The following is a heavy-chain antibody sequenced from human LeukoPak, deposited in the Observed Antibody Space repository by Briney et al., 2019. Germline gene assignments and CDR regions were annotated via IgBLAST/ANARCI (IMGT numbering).Heavy chain of an antibody. V-gene: IGHV3-23*01. CDR2: IGAGGRGDT. D-gene: IGHD1-20*01. CDR1: GIVFSSFG. Sequence: GGSLRLSWAASGIVFSSFGLGWVRQAPGKGLEWVSGIGAGGRGDTYYADSVKGRFIISRDNSKDTLFLHLNSLRAEDTATYYCVKGYNWNDEFDYWGQGTLVTVS. CDR3: VKGYNWNDEFDY. J-gene: IGHJ4*02.